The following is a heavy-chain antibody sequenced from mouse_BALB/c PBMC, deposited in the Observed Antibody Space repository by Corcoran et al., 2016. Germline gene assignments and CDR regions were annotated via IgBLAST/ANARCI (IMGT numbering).Heavy chain of an antibody. V-gene: IGHV9-1*02. CDR3: ARSPNSLSYAMDY. J-gene: IGHJ4*01. D-gene: IGHD1-2*01. CDR1: GYTFTNYG. CDR2: INTYTGEP. Sequence: QIQLVQSGPELKKHGETAKISCKASGYTFTNYGMNWVKQAPGKGLKWMGWINTYTGEPTYADDFKGRFAFSLETSASTAYLQINNLKNEDMATYFCARSPNSLSYAMDYWGQGTSVTVSS.